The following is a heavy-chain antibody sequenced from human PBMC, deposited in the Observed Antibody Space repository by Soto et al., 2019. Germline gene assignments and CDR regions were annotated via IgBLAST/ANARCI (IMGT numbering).Heavy chain of an antibody. D-gene: IGHD2-21*02. Sequence: QVQLQESGPGLVKPSETLSLTCTVSGGTISRYYWSWIRQPPGKGLEWIGYMYNTGSTVYNPSFKSRVTISVATSKNQFSLKLNSVTAADTAVYYCARDLWGYCGTDCYPLDVWGQGTTVTVS. CDR2: MYNTGST. J-gene: IGHJ6*02. CDR1: GGTISRYY. CDR3: ARDLWGYCGTDCYPLDV. V-gene: IGHV4-59*01.